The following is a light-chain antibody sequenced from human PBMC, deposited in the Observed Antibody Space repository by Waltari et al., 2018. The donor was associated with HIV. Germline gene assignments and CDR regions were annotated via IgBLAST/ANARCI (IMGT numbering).Light chain of an antibody. CDR2: KDS. Sequence: YELTQPPPVPVSPGQTARITRTGEPFPKQVAYWYQQTPGQAPGVVVYKDSKRPSGIPERFSGSSTGTTVTLTISGVQAEDESYDYCQSAHNSGPERVFGGGTKLTVL. J-gene: IGLJ3*02. CDR1: PFPKQV. V-gene: IGLV3-25*03. CDR3: QSAHNSGPERV.